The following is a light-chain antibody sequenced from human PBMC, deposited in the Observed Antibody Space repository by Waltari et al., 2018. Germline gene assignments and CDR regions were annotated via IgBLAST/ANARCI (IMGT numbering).Light chain of an antibody. CDR2: AGT. V-gene: IGLV2-23*01. CDR3: CSYGGRSTWV. Sequence: QSALTQPASVSGSPGQSITISCTAASSEIGRHNLVSWYQTRPGKAPRLLIFAGTKRPSGVAYRCAGSQSDRMASLTISGLQAEDDAAYYCCSYGGRSTWVFGGGTKLTVL. J-gene: IGLJ3*02. CDR1: SSEIGRHNL.